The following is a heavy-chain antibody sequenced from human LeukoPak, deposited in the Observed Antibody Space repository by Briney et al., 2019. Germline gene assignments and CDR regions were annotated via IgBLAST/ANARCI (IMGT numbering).Heavy chain of an antibody. CDR3: ARVAFGHYVNWFDP. CDR1: GDSVSSDSAA. Sequence: SQTLSLTCAISGDSVSSDSAAWNWIRQSPSRGLEWLGRTYYRSKWYNDYAAFVKSRITTNPDTSKNQFSLHLNSVTPEDTAVYYCARVAFGHYVNWFDPWGQGTLVTVSS. CDR2: TYYRSKWYN. J-gene: IGHJ5*02. V-gene: IGHV6-1*01. D-gene: IGHD3-16*01.